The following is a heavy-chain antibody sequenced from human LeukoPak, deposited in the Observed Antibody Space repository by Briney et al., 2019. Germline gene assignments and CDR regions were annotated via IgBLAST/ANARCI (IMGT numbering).Heavy chain of an antibody. CDR1: GGTFSSYA. Sequence: SVKVSCKASGGTFSSYAISWVRQAPGQGLEWMGGIIPIFGTANYAQKFQGRVTITADESTSTAYMELSSLRSEDTAVYYCARARDMITFGGVILNWGQGTLVTVSS. D-gene: IGHD3-16*02. CDR2: IIPIFGTA. J-gene: IGHJ4*02. CDR3: ARARDMITFGGVILN. V-gene: IGHV1-69*13.